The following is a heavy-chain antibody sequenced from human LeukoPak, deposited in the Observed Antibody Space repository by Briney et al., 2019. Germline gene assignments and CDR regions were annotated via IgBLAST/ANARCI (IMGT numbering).Heavy chain of an antibody. D-gene: IGHD4-17*01. Sequence: GASVKVSCNPSGYTFTGFYIHWVRQAPGQGLQWMGWINPKNGATKYSQNFRGRVTMTRDTSIDTAYMELSSLTSDDTAIYYCARPTHRLTVTTAIDYWGQGTLVTVSS. CDR3: ARPTHRLTVTTAIDY. CDR1: GYTFTGFY. J-gene: IGHJ4*02. V-gene: IGHV1-2*02. CDR2: INPKNGAT.